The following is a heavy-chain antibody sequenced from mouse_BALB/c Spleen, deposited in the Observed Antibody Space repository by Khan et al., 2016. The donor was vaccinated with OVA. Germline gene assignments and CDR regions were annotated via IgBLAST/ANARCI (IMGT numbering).Heavy chain of an antibody. CDR2: IYPGSGST. V-gene: IGHV1-77*01. CDR3: ARSYDGAWFTY. Sequence: VELVESGPELVKPGASVKMSCKASGYTFSDYVISWVKLRTGQGLEWIGEIYPGSGSTYYNEKFKGKATLTADKPSSTAYMQLSSLTSEDSAVYFCARSYDGAWFTYWGQGTLVTVS. CDR1: GYTFSDYV. J-gene: IGHJ3*01. D-gene: IGHD1-1*01.